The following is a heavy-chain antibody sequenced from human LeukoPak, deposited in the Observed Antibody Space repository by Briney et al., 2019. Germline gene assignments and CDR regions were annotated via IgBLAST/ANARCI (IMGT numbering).Heavy chain of an antibody. J-gene: IGHJ4*02. V-gene: IGHV3-48*03. D-gene: IGHD2-15*01. CDR3: ARDRGSGYFDY. Sequence: GGSLRLSCAASGFTFSSYEMNWVRQAPGKGPEWVSYISSSGSTIYYADSVKGRFTISRDNAKNSLYLQMNSLRAGDTAVYYCARDRGSGYFDYWGQGTLVTVSS. CDR2: ISSSGSTI. CDR1: GFTFSSYE.